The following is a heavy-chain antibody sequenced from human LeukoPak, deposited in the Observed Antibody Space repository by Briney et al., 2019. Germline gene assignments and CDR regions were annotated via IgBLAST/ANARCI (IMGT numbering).Heavy chain of an antibody. CDR2: ISSNGGST. Sequence: GGSLRLSCGASGFTFSSYGMFWIRQAPGKGLEYVSAISSNGGSTYYANSVKGRFTISRDNSKNTLYLQMGSLRAEDMAVYYCTREAILTGYPYDYGGQGTLVTVSS. CDR3: TREAILTGYPYDY. D-gene: IGHD3-9*01. V-gene: IGHV3-64*01. J-gene: IGHJ4*02. CDR1: GFTFSSYG.